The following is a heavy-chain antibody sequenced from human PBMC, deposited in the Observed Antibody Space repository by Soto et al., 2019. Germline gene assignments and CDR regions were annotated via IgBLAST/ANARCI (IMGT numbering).Heavy chain of an antibody. CDR1: SDSISSYY. D-gene: IGHD6-19*01. Sequence: QVQLQESGPGLVRPSETLSLTCTVSSDSISSYYWIWIRQSPGKGLEWIGYTDYSGNTNYNPTLKSRVTISGDTSKNQFSRRLSSVPAADTAVYYCARAVGDPLYYLDYWGQGTLVTVSS. J-gene: IGHJ4*02. V-gene: IGHV4-59*08. CDR2: TDYSGNT. CDR3: ARAVGDPLYYLDY.